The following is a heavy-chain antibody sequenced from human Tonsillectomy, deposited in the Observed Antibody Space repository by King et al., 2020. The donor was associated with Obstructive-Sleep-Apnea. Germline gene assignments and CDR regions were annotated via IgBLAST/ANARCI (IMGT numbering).Heavy chain of an antibody. CDR1: GGSISSSSYY. V-gene: IGHV4-39*07. CDR3: ARPDYTYYYGMDV. CDR2: IYYSGST. Sequence: QLQLQESGPGLVKPSETLSLTCTVSGGSISSSSYYWGWIRQPPGKGLEWIGSIYYSGSTYYNPALKSRVTISVDTSKNQFSLKLSSVTAADTAVYYCARPDYTYYYGMDVWGQGTTVTVSS. J-gene: IGHJ6*02. D-gene: IGHD4-11*01.